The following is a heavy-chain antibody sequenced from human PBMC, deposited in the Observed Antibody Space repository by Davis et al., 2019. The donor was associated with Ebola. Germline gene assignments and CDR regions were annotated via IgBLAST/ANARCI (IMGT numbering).Heavy chain of an antibody. Sequence: GESLKISCKGSGYSFTSYWIGWVRPMPGKGLEWMGIIYPGDSDTTYSPSFQGQVTISADKSISTAYLQWSSLKASDTVMYYCARLAAAGSRGWFDPWGQGTLVTVSS. D-gene: IGHD6-13*01. V-gene: IGHV5-51*01. CDR1: GYSFTSYW. CDR2: IYPGDSDT. J-gene: IGHJ5*02. CDR3: ARLAAAGSRGWFDP.